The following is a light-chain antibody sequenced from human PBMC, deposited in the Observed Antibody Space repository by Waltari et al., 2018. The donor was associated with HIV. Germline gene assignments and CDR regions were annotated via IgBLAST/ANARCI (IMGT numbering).Light chain of an antibody. CDR2: EVS. CDR3: SSYTASSTLDVV. CDR1: SRDIGAYNY. V-gene: IGLV2-14*03. Sequence: QSALTQAASVSGSPGQSITISCTGSSRDIGAYNYVSCYQQHPDKVPKLVIYEVSNRSSGISNRFSGSKSGNTASLTISGLQADDEASYYCSSYTASSTLDVVFGGGTRLTVL. J-gene: IGLJ2*01.